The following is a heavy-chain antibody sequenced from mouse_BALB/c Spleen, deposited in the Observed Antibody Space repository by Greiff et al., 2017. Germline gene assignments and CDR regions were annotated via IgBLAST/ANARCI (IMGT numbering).Heavy chain of an antibody. V-gene: IGHV5-6-5*01. J-gene: IGHJ1*01. Sequence: EVQLVESGGGLVKPGGSLKLSCAASGFTFSSYAMSWVRQTPEKRLEWVASISSGGSTYYPDSVKGRFTISRDNARNILYLQMSSLRSEDTAMYYCARGPVYGKGGWYFDVWGAGTTVTVSS. CDR1: GFTFSSYA. D-gene: IGHD2-1*01. CDR2: ISSGGST. CDR3: ARGPVYGKGGWYFDV.